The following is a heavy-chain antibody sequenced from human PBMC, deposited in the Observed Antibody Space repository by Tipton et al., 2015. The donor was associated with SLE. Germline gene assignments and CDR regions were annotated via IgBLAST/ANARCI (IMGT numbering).Heavy chain of an antibody. V-gene: IGHV4-61*02. CDR3: ASGPVVPADVYYYYYMDV. CDR1: GGSISSGSYY. CDR2: IYTSGST. Sequence: GLVKPSQTLSLTCTVSGGSISSGSYYWSWIRQPAGKGLEWIGRIYTSGSTNYNPSLKSRVTISVDTSKNQFSLKLSSVTAADTAVYYCASGPVVPADVYYYYYMDVWGKGTTVTVSS. J-gene: IGHJ6*03. D-gene: IGHD2-2*01.